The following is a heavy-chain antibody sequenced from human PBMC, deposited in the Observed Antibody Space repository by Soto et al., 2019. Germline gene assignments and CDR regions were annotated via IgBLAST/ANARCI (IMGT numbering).Heavy chain of an antibody. D-gene: IGHD1-26*01. CDR2: IYYSGST. CDR3: ATQEVGGSYVYTFDP. CDR1: GGSITSSSYY. Sequence: QLHLRESGPGLVKPSETLSLTCTVSGGSITSSSYYWGWIRQPPGKGLEWIGSIYYSGSTYYNPSIKSRVTISVDTSKNQFSLKLSSVTAADTDVYYCATQEVGGSYVYTFDPWGQGTLVTVSS. J-gene: IGHJ5*02. V-gene: IGHV4-39*01.